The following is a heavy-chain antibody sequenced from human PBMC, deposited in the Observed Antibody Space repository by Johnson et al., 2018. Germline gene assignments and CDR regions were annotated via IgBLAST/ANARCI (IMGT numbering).Heavy chain of an antibody. V-gene: IGHV1-69*01. Sequence: QVQLVESGAEVKKPGSSVKVSCKASGGTFSSYAISWVRQAPGQGLEWMGGIIPIFGTANYAQKFQGRVTITADESTSADYMALSSLRSEDTAVDYCAGASCADSSSCQKVVFDIWGQGTMVTVSS. J-gene: IGHJ3*02. CDR3: AGASCADSSSCQKVVFDI. CDR2: IIPIFGTA. D-gene: IGHD6-13*01. CDR1: GGTFSSYA.